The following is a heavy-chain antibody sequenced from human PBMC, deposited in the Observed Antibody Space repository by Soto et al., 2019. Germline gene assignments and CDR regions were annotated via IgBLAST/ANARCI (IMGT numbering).Heavy chain of an antibody. CDR3: AKDKGPIKYYFDY. CDR2: ISGSGGST. Sequence: PGGSLRLSCAASGFTFSRLGMSWLRQAPGKGLEWVSAISGSGGSTYYADSVKGRFTISRDNSKNTLYLQMNSLRAEDTAVYYCAKDKGPIKYYFDYWGQGTLVTVSS. V-gene: IGHV3-23*01. CDR1: GFTFSRLG. J-gene: IGHJ4*02.